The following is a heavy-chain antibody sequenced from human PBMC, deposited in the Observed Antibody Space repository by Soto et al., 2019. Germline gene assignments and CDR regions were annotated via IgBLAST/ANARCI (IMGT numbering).Heavy chain of an antibody. CDR3: ARPSTLSGYDYIWGSIVLDY. D-gene: IGHD3-16*01. V-gene: IGHV1-3*01. CDR2: INAGNDNT. J-gene: IGHJ4*02. Sequence: QVQLVQSGAEVKKPGASVKVSCKASGYTFTSYAMHWVRQAPGQRLEWMGWINAGNDNTKYSQKFQGRVTITRDTSASTAYMELSSLRSEDTAVYYCARPSTLSGYDYIWGSIVLDYWGQGTLVTVSS. CDR1: GYTFTSYA.